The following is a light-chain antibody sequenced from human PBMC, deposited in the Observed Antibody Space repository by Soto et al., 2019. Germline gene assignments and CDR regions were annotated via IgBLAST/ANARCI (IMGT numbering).Light chain of an antibody. CDR1: QTISTW. Sequence: DIQMTQSPSTLSASVGDRVTITCRASQTISTWLAWYQQKPGKAPKLLIYKASSLESGVPSRFSGSGSGTEFTLTISSLQPDDFETYYCQHYNSYPNTFGQGTKLEIK. V-gene: IGKV1-5*03. CDR2: KAS. J-gene: IGKJ2*01. CDR3: QHYNSYPNT.